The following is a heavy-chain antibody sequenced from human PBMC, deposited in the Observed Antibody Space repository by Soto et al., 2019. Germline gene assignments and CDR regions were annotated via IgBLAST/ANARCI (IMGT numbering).Heavy chain of an antibody. D-gene: IGHD2-2*02. J-gene: IGHJ6*02. CDR2: IIPIFGTA. CDR1: GGTFSSYA. CDR3: ARGWYCSSTSCYRSYYYGMDV. Sequence: QVQLVQSGAEVKKPGSSVKVSCKASGGTFSSYAISWVRQAPGQGLEWMGGIIPIFGTANYAQKFQGRVTITADKSTSTAYMELSSLRSEDTAVYYCARGWYCSSTSCYRSYYYGMDVWGQGTTVTVSS. V-gene: IGHV1-69*06.